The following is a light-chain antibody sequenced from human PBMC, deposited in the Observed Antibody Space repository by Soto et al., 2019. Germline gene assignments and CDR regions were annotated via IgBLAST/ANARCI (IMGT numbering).Light chain of an antibody. CDR1: SSDVGTYKY. J-gene: IGLJ2*01. CDR3: SSFTSKSSLI. CDR2: EVR. V-gene: IGLV2-14*01. Sequence: QSALTQPASVSGSPGQSITISCTGTSSDVGTYKYVSWYQQLPGKAPKLILYEVRNRPSGISFRFSGSKSGNTASLTISGLQAEDEADYYCSSFTSKSSLIFGGGTKVTVL.